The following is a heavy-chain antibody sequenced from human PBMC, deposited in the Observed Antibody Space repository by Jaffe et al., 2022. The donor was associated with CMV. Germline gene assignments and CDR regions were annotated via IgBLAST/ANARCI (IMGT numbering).Heavy chain of an antibody. CDR2: IYYSGST. CDR3: ARLYYDSSGYHLHTYYFDY. CDR1: GGSISSYY. V-gene: IGHV4-59*01. Sequence: QVQLQESGPGLVKPSETLSLTCTVSGGSISSYYWSWIRQPPGKGLEWIGYIYYSGSTNYNPSLKSRVTISVDTSKNQFSLKLSSVTAADTAVYYCARLYYDSSGYHLHTYYFDYWGQGTLVTVSS. D-gene: IGHD3-22*01. J-gene: IGHJ4*02.